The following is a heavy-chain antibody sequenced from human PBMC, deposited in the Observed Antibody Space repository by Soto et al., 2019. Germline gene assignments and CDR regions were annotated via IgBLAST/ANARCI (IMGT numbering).Heavy chain of an antibody. Sequence: QVQLVQSGAEVKKPGASVKVSCKASGYTFTSYDINWVRQATGQGLEWMGWMNPNSGNTAYAQKFQGRVTMTSNTAISTAYMELSSVRSEDRAVYYCARGSIRWDNWFDPWGQGTLVTVSS. CDR1: GYTFTSYD. V-gene: IGHV1-8*01. D-gene: IGHD3-3*02. CDR2: MNPNSGNT. J-gene: IGHJ5*02. CDR3: ARGSIRWDNWFDP.